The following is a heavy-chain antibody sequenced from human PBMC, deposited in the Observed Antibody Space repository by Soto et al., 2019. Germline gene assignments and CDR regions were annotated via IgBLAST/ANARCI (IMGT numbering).Heavy chain of an antibody. CDR2: ISSSSSTI. CDR1: GFTFSSYS. Sequence: VGSLRLSCAASGFTFSSYSMNWVRQAPGKGLEWVSYISSSSSTIYYADSVKGRFTISRDNAKNSLYLQMNSLRDEDTAVYYCAREEVHYYDSSGYYYAMNAFDIWGQGTMVTVSS. J-gene: IGHJ3*02. D-gene: IGHD3-22*01. CDR3: AREEVHYYDSSGYYYAMNAFDI. V-gene: IGHV3-48*02.